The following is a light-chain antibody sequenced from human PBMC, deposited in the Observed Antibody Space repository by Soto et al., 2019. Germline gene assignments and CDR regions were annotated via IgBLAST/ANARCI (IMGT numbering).Light chain of an antibody. V-gene: IGLV2-11*01. J-gene: IGLJ1*01. CDR3: CSYSGSYTLYV. CDR2: DVN. Sequence: QSVLTQPRSVSGSPGQSVTISCTGTSSDVGGYTFVSWYQQHPAKAPKLMIYDVNRRPSGVPDRFSGSKSGNTASLTISGLQVEDEADYYSCSYSGSYTLYVFGTGTKVPVL. CDR1: SSDVGGYTF.